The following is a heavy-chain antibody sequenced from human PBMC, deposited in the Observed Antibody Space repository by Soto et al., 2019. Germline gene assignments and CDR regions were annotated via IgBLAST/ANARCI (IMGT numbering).Heavy chain of an antibody. CDR2: IIPILGIA. J-gene: IGHJ4*02. D-gene: IGHD1-7*01. CDR3: ARNILGGTTDY. CDR1: GGTFSSYT. V-gene: IGHV1-69*02. Sequence: SVKVSCKASGGTFSSYTISWVRQAPGQGLEWMGRIIPILGIANYAQRFQGRVTITRDTSASTAYMELSSLRSEDTAVYYCARNILGGTTDYWGPGTLVTVSS.